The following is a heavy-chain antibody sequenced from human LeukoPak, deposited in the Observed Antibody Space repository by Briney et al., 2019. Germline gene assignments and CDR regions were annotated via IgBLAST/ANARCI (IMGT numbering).Heavy chain of an antibody. J-gene: IGHJ4*02. CDR3: ARGGKIVVVMNY. CDR2: IGTAGDT. D-gene: IGHD3-22*01. CDR1: GFTFSSYD. V-gene: IGHV3-13*01. Sequence: GGSLRLSCAASGFTFSSYDMHWVRQATGKGLEWVSAIGTAGDTYYPGSVKGRFTISRDNAKNSLYLQMNSLRAEDTAVYYCARGGKIVVVMNYWGQGTLVTVSS.